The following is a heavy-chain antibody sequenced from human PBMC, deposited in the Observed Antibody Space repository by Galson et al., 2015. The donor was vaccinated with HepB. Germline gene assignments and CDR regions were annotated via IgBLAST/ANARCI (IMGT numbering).Heavy chain of an antibody. CDR3: AKSRRSYYYGFDV. J-gene: IGHJ6*02. CDR2: ITWNSGTI. Sequence: SLRLSCAASGFTFDDFAMHWVRQAPGKGLQWVSGITWNSGTIDYADSVKGRFTISRENAKNSVYLQMNSLRVEDTALYYCAKSRRSYYYGFDVWGQGTRVTVSS. CDR1: GFTFDDFA. V-gene: IGHV3-9*01.